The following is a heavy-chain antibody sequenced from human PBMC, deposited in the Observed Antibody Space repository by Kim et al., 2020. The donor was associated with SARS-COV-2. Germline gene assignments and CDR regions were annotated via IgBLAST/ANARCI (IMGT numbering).Heavy chain of an antibody. CDR2: ISGTSDRT. CDR3: ARGGVLYGSGNHFGY. V-gene: IGHV3-23*01. D-gene: IGHD3-10*01. CDR1: GFIFTNYA. Sequence: GGSLRLSCAASGFIFTNYAMSWVRQAPGKGLEWVSGISGTSDRTYYADSVRGRFTISRDNSKNTLYMQMNRLRDEDTALYYCARGGVLYGSGNHFGYWG. J-gene: IGHJ4*01.